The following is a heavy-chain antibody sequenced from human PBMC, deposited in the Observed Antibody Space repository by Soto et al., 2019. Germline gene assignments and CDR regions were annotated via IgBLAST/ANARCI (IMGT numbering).Heavy chain of an antibody. J-gene: IGHJ6*02. Sequence: QDQLVQSGAEVKKPGASVKVSCEASGYIFTNYWISWVRLAPGQGLEWMGIIDPSRGSTTYAPKFQGRITMTRDTAAYTAYMELSSLRSEDTAVYYCAVCGGNMPPYPYTGLDVWGQWTTVIVSS. CDR2: IDPSRGST. V-gene: IGHV1-46*01. CDR1: GYIFTNYW. CDR3: AVCGGNMPPYPYTGLDV. D-gene: IGHD2-21*01.